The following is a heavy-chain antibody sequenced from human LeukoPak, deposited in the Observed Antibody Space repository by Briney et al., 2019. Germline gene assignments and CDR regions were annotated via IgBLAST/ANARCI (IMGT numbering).Heavy chain of an antibody. J-gene: IGHJ4*02. CDR2: ISSSGSTI. CDR1: GFTFSSYE. Sequence: PGGSLRLSCAASGFTFSSYEMNWVRQAPGKGLEWVSYISSSGSTIYYADSVKGRFTISRDNAKNSLYLQMNSLRAEDMAVYYCARVNEQQLVFDYWGQGTLVTVSS. V-gene: IGHV3-48*03. D-gene: IGHD6-13*01. CDR3: ARVNEQQLVFDY.